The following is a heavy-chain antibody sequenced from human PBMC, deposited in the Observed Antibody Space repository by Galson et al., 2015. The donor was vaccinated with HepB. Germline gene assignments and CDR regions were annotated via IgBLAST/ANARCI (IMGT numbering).Heavy chain of an antibody. CDR3: ARRFGLGVFDP. Sequence: SETLSLTCSVSGGSISGGSYYWSWIRQPPGKGPEWIGSIYYSGNTYDNPSLKSRLTLSVDTSKNQFSLKLGSVTAADTAIYYCARRFGLGVFDPWGQGTLVTVSS. CDR2: IYYSGNT. J-gene: IGHJ5*02. V-gene: IGHV4-39*01. CDR1: GGSISGGSYY. D-gene: IGHD3-16*01.